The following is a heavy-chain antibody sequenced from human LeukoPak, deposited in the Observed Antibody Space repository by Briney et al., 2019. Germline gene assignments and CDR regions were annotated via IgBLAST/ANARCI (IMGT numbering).Heavy chain of an antibody. V-gene: IGHV5-51*01. CDR2: IHPGDSDT. D-gene: IGHD3-9*01. CDR1: GYSFTTYW. CDR3: ARRLRYFGPFDY. J-gene: IGHJ4*02. Sequence: GESLKISGKGSGYSFTTYWIGWVRQMPGKGLEWMGIIHPGDSDTRYSPSFQGQVTISVDKSIRTAYLQWSSLKASDTAMYYCARRLRYFGPFDYWGQGTLVTVSS.